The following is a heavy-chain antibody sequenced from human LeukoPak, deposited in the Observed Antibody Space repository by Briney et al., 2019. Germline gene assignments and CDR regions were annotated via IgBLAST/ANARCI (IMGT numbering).Heavy chain of an antibody. CDR2: INHSGST. D-gene: IGHD3-10*01. V-gene: IGHV4-34*01. CDR1: GGSFSGYY. J-gene: IGHJ6*03. CDR3: ARVDRGVILYYYYMDV. Sequence: SETLSLTCAVYGGSFSGYYWSWIRQPPGKGLEWIGEINHSGSTNYNPSLKSRVTISVDTSKNQFSLKLSPATAADTAVYYCARVDRGVILYYYYMDVWGKGTTVTVSS.